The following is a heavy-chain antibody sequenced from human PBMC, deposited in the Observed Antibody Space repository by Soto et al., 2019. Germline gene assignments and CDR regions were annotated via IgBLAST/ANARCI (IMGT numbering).Heavy chain of an antibody. J-gene: IGHJ4*02. CDR2: IYWDDDK. CDR3: AHRPSYCSGGSCYSGFDY. CDR1: GFSLSTSGVG. Sequence: QITLKESGPTLVKPTQTLTLTCTFSGFSLSTSGVGVGWIRQPPGKALEWLALIYWDDDKRYSPSLKSRLTITKDTSKNQVVLTMTNMDAVDTATYYCAHRPSYCSGGSCYSGFDYWGQGPLVTVSS. D-gene: IGHD2-15*01. V-gene: IGHV2-5*02.